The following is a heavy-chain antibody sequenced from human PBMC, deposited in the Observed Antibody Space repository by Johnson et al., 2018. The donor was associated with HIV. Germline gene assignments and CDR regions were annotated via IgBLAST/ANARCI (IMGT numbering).Heavy chain of an antibody. D-gene: IGHD6-13*01. CDR3: TTTAFIKSAGGTRPLDI. CDR1: GFTFSNAW. J-gene: IGHJ3*02. Sequence: VQLVESGGGLVKPGGSLRLSCAASGFTFSNAWMSWVRQAPGRGLEWVGRIKRQIDGGTTDYATPVKGRFTFSRDDSKNTLYLEMNNLKSEDTAVYYCTTTAFIKSAGGTRPLDIWGQGTMVTVSS. CDR2: IKRQIDGGTT. V-gene: IGHV3-15*01.